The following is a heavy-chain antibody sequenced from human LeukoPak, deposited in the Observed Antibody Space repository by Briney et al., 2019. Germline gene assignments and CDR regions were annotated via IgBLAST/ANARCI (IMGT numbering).Heavy chain of an antibody. CDR2: IFTSGST. CDR3: ARKALPGNWFDP. V-gene: IGHV4-4*07. J-gene: IGHJ5*02. Sequence: PSETLSLTCTVSGDSISTYYWSWIRQPAGKGLEWIGRIFTSGSTNYNPSLKSRVTMSLDTSKNQFSLKLSSVTAADTAVYYCARKALPGNWFDPGGQGALVTVSS. CDR1: GDSISTYY.